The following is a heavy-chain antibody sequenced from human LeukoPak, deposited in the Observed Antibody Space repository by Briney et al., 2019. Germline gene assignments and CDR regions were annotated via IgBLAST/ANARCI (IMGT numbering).Heavy chain of an antibody. Sequence: SQTLSLTCTVSGGSISSGSYYWSWIRQPAGKGLEWIGRIYTSGSTNYNPSLKSRVTISVDTSKNQFSLKLSSVTAADTAVYYCARDHTVTTGLDAFDIWGQGTMVTVSS. CDR2: IYTSGST. CDR3: ARDHTVTTGLDAFDI. CDR1: GGSISSGSYY. D-gene: IGHD4-17*01. V-gene: IGHV4-61*02. J-gene: IGHJ3*02.